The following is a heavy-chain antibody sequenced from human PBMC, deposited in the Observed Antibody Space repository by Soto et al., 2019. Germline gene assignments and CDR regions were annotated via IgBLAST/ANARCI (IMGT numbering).Heavy chain of an antibody. V-gene: IGHV3-9*01. CDR3: EKDVEAVARYPYAVFDI. J-gene: IGHJ3*02. CDR2: ISWNSGSI. CDR1: GFTFDDYA. D-gene: IGHD6-19*01. Sequence: PGGSLRLSCAASGFTFDDYAMHWVRQAPGKGLEWVSGISWNSGSIGYADSVKGRFTISRDNAKNSLYLQMNSLRAEDTALYYWEKDVEAVARYPYAVFDIWGKGTMVPVS.